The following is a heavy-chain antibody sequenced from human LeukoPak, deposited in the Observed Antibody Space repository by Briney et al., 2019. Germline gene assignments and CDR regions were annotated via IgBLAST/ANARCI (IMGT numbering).Heavy chain of an antibody. Sequence: GGSLRLSCAASGFTFSSYSMSWVRQAPGKGLEWVSSISSSSSYIYYADSVKGRFTISRDNAKNSLYLQMNSLRAEDTAVYYCAKNYGAEGMDVWGQGTTVTVSS. CDR2: ISSSSSYI. V-gene: IGHV3-21*01. D-gene: IGHD3-16*01. CDR3: AKNYGAEGMDV. J-gene: IGHJ6*02. CDR1: GFTFSSYS.